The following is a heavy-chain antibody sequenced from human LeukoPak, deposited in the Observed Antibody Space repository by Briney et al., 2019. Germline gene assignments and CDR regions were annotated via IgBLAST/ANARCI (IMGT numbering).Heavy chain of an antibody. Sequence: GGSLRLSCAVSGFTFSAYAMHWVRQAPGKGLEWVAVISYDGSNKYYADYVKGRFTISGDKSKNTMYLRMNSLRPEDTAVYYCARGPGPIAGAKNPFDIWGQGTMVTVSP. D-gene: IGHD1-26*01. J-gene: IGHJ3*02. V-gene: IGHV3-30*01. CDR3: ARGPGPIAGAKNPFDI. CDR2: ISYDGSNK. CDR1: GFTFSAYA.